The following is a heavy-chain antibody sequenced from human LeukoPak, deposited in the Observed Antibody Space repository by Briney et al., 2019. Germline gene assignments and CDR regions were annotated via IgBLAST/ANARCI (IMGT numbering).Heavy chain of an antibody. Sequence: GGSLRLSCAASGFTFSSYSMNWVRQAPGKGLEWVSSISSSSSYIYYADSVKGRFTISRDNAKNSLYLQVNSLRAEDSAVYYCARDYYDSSGYSSPIDYWGQGTLVTVSS. CDR2: ISSSSSYI. D-gene: IGHD3-22*01. V-gene: IGHV3-21*01. CDR3: ARDYYDSSGYSSPIDY. J-gene: IGHJ4*02. CDR1: GFTFSSYS.